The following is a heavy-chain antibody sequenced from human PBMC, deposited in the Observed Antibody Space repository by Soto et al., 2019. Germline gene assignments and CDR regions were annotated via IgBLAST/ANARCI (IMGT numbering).Heavy chain of an antibody. Sequence: ASVKVSCKASGYTFTTYGIHWVRQAPGQRLEWMGGINGGNGDTQYAQKFQGRVTITRDTSASTAYMELSSLRSEDTAVYYCAKPIDYNIVTGHRGWFDPWGQGTLVTVSS. CDR3: AKPIDYNIVTGHRGWFDP. J-gene: IGHJ5*02. CDR1: GYTFTTYG. V-gene: IGHV1-3*01. D-gene: IGHD3-9*01. CDR2: INGGNGDT.